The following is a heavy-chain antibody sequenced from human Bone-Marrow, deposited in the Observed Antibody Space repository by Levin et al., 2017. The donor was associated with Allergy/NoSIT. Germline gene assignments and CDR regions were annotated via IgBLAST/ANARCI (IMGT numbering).Heavy chain of an antibody. CDR1: GFTFSSYG. Sequence: SGGSLRLSCAASGFTFSSYGMHWVRQAPGKGLEWVAVISYDGSNKYYADSVKGRFTISRDNSKNTLYLQMNSLRAEDTAMYYCAKDQYCSSTSCDRGGAFDIWGQGTMVTVSS. CDR2: ISYDGSNK. D-gene: IGHD2-2*01. CDR3: AKDQYCSSTSCDRGGAFDI. J-gene: IGHJ3*02. V-gene: IGHV3-30*18.